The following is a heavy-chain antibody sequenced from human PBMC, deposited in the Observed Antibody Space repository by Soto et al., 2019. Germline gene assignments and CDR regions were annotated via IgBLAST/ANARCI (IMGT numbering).Heavy chain of an antibody. J-gene: IGHJ6*03. CDR3: ARGNYCTNGVCSNYYYYYYMDI. CDR2: IIPILGIA. D-gene: IGHD2-8*01. CDR1: GGTFSSYT. V-gene: IGHV1-69*02. Sequence: GASLKVSCKASGGTFSSYTISWVRQDPGQGLEWMGRIIPILGIANYAQKFQGRVTITADKSTSTAYMELSSLRSEDTAVYYCARGNYCTNGVCSNYYYYYYMDIWGKGTTVTVSS.